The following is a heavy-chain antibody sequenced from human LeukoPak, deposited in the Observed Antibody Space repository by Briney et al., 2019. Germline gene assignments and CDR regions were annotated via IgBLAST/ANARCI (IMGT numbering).Heavy chain of an antibody. J-gene: IGHJ5*02. CDR3: ACFSVTTYGAS. V-gene: IGHV3-74*01. D-gene: IGHD4-17*01. Sequence: PGGSLRLSCAASGFTFSTYWMHWVRQAPGKGLVWVSRINSDGTTTNYADSVKGRFTISRDNAKNTLYLQMNSLRAEDTAEYDCACFSVTTYGASWGQGTLVTVSS. CDR1: GFTFSTYW. CDR2: INSDGTTT.